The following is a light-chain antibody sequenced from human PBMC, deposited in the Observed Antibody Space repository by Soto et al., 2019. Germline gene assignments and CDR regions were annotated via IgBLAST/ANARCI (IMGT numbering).Light chain of an antibody. J-gene: IGKJ4*01. CDR1: QGISSW. Sequence: DIQMTQSPSSVSASVGDRVTITCRASQGISSWVAWYQQKPGKAPHLLIYAASSLQSGVPSRFSGSGSGTEFTLTISSLQPEDFATYDCQQADTFPLTFGGGTKVEIK. CDR2: AAS. CDR3: QQADTFPLT. V-gene: IGKV1-12*01.